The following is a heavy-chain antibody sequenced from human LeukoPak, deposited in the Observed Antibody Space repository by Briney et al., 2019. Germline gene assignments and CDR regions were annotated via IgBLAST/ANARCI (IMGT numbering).Heavy chain of an antibody. CDR2: ISGSGGST. D-gene: IGHD3-10*01. V-gene: IGHV3-23*01. CDR3: AKICLPHLVRPDYFDY. CDR1: GFTFSSYA. J-gene: IGHJ4*02. Sequence: GGSLRLSCAASGFTFSSYAMSWVRQAPGKGLEWVSAISGSGGSTYYADSVKGRFTISRDNSKNTLYLQMNSLRAEDTAVYYCAKICLPHLVRPDYFDYWGQGTLVTVSS.